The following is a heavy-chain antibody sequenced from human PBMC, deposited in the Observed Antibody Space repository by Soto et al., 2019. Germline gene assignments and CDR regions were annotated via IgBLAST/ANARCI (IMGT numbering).Heavy chain of an antibody. CDR1: GFTFSSYG. CDR3: AKGRGSYGGAFDI. Sequence: QVQLVESGGGVVQPGTSLRLSCAASGFTFSSYGMHWVRQAPGKGLEWVAIISYDGSNEYYADSVKGRFTISRDNSKNTLYLKMNSLRAEDTAVYYCAKGRGSYGGAFDIWGQGTMVTVSS. V-gene: IGHV3-30*18. J-gene: IGHJ3*02. CDR2: ISYDGSNE. D-gene: IGHD1-26*01.